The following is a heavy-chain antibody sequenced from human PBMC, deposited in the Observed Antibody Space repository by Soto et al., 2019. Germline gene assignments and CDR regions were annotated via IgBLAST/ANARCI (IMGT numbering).Heavy chain of an antibody. V-gene: IGHV4-59*08. CDR3: ASGRGSSPQLFDY. CDR1: GGSISSYY. D-gene: IGHD1-26*01. Sequence: QVQLQESGPGLVKPSETLSLTCTVSGGSISSYYWSWIRQPPGKGLEWIGYIYYSGNTHYNPSLKSRVTISLNASQNQFSLKLSSVTAADTAVYYCASGRGSSPQLFDYWGQGTLVTVSS. CDR2: IYYSGNT. J-gene: IGHJ4*02.